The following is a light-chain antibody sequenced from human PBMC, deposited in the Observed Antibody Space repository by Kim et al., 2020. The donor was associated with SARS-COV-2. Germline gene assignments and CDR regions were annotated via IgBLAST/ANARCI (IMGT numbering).Light chain of an antibody. CDR3: QHYRSSALT. J-gene: IGKJ4*01. CDR1: QSLSSPN. CDR2: GAS. Sequence: EIVLTQSPGTLSLSPGERATLSCRASQSLSSPNLAWYQQSPGQAPRLLIDGASRRPPGVPDRFSGSGSGTDFTLTISRLEPEDFAVYYCQHYRSSALTFGGGTKVDIK. V-gene: IGKV3-20*01.